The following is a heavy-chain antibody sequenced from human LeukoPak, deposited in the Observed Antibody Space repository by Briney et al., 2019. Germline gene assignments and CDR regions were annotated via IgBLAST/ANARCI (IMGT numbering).Heavy chain of an antibody. CDR3: ARHLASSGWYGY. V-gene: IGHV4-59*08. D-gene: IGHD6-19*01. CDR1: GGSISSYN. Sequence: PSETLSLTCTVSGGSISSYNWSWIRQPPGKGLEWIGYIYYSGSTNYNPSLKSRVTISVDTSKNQFSLKLSSVTAADTAVYYCARHLASSGWYGYWGQGTLVTVSS. J-gene: IGHJ4*02. CDR2: IYYSGST.